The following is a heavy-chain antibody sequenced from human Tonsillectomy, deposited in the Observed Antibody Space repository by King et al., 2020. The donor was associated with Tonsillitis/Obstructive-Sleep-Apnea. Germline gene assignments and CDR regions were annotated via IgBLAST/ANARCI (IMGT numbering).Heavy chain of an antibody. D-gene: IGHD2-2*01. CDR2: ISAYNGNT. Sequence: QVQLVESGAEVKKPGASVKVSCKASGYTFTSYGITWVRQAPGQGLEWMGWISAYNGNTNYAQKLQGRVTMTTDTSTSTAYMELRSLRSDDTAVYYCARDQRPDYSSTLVLSYNWFDPWGQGTLVTVSS. CDR3: ARDQRPDYSSTLVLSYNWFDP. J-gene: IGHJ5*02. CDR1: GYTFTSYG. V-gene: IGHV1-18*01.